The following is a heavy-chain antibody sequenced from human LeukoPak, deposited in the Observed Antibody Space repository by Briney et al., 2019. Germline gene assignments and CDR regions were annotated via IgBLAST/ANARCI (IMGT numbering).Heavy chain of an antibody. CDR1: RFTFSSYD. CDR3: ARVDAFDL. V-gene: IGHV3-21*01. CDR2: ISSSSSYI. J-gene: IGHJ3*01. Sequence: NPERSLRLSCAASRFTFSSYDMNWVRQAPGKGLEWVSYISSSSSYIYYADSVKGRFTISRDNAKNSLYLQMNSLRAEDTAVYYCARVDAFDLWGQGTMVTVSS.